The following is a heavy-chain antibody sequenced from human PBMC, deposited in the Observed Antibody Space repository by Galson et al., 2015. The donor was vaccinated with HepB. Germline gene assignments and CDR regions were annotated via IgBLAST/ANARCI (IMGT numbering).Heavy chain of an antibody. CDR1: GGSISSYY. D-gene: IGHD1-14*01. V-gene: IGHV4-59*01. Sequence: ETLSLTCSVSGGSISSYYWSWIRQPPGKGLEWIGYIYYSGSTNYNPSLKSRVTISVDTSKNQFSLKLTSVTAADTAVYYCARARGRGIPFDCWGQGTLVTVSS. CDR2: IYYSGST. CDR3: ARARGRGIPFDC. J-gene: IGHJ4*02.